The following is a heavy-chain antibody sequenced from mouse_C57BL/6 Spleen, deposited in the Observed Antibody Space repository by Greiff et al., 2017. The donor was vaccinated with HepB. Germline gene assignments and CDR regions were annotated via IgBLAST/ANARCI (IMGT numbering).Heavy chain of an antibody. V-gene: IGHV1-75*01. CDR2: IFPGSGST. J-gene: IGHJ1*03. CDR3: ARVHYYGSSGWYFDV. D-gene: IGHD1-1*01. CDR1: GYTFTDYY. Sequence: VQLQQSGPELVKPGASVKISCKASGYTFTDYYINWVKQRPGQGLEWIGWIFPGSGSTYYNEKFKGKATLTVDKSSSTAYMLLSSLTSEDSAVYFCARVHYYGSSGWYFDVWGTGTTVTVSS.